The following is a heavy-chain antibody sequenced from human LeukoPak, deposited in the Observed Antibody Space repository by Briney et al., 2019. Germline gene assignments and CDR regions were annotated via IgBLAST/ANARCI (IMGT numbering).Heavy chain of an antibody. CDR1: GYTFTGYY. V-gene: IGHV1-18*04. CDR3: ARAIAAAATGDY. Sequence: EASVKVSCKASGYTFTGYYMHWVRQAPGQGLEWMGWISAYNGNTNHAQKFQGRVTMTTDTSTSTAYMELRSLRSDDTAVYYCARAIAAAATGDYWGQGTLVTVSS. CDR2: ISAYNGNT. J-gene: IGHJ4*02. D-gene: IGHD6-13*01.